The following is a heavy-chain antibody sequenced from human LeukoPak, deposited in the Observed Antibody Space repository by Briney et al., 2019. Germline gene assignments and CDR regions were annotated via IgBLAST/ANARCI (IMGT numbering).Heavy chain of an antibody. Sequence: ASVTVSCMASGYTFTSYGISWVRQAPGQGLEWMGWISVYNGNTNYAQKLQGRVTMTTDTSTSTAYMDLRSLGSDDTAVYYCARLEFAGTHYFDYWGQGTLVTVSS. V-gene: IGHV1-18*01. J-gene: IGHJ4*02. CDR1: GYTFTSYG. CDR3: ARLEFAGTHYFDY. D-gene: IGHD1-1*01. CDR2: ISVYNGNT.